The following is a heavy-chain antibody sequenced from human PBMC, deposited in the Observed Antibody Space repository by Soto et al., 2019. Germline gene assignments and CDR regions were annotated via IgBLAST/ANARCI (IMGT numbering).Heavy chain of an antibody. J-gene: IGHJ5*02. CDR3: ARDQGSSSWFWFDP. CDR2: IYYSGST. Sequence: SETLSLTCTVSGGSISSYYWSWIRQPPGKGLEWIGYIYYSGSTNYNPSLKSRVTISVDTSKNQFSLKLSSVTAAGTAVYYCARDQGSSSWFWFDPWGQGTLVTVSS. V-gene: IGHV4-59*01. CDR1: GGSISSYY. D-gene: IGHD6-13*01.